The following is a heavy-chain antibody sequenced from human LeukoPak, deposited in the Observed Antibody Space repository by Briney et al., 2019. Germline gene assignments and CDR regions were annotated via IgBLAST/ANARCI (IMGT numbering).Heavy chain of an antibody. CDR1: GFPFSDYG. J-gene: IGHJ4*02. Sequence: GGSLRLSCAASGFPFSDYGMHWVRQAPGKGLEWVAAISDSGAYTYYADSVKGRFTISRDNSKNTLYLQMNSLRAEDTAVYYCATLPNYSYGHTYYFASWGQGTLVTVSS. CDR3: ATLPNYSYGHTYYFAS. V-gene: IGHV3-23*01. D-gene: IGHD5-18*01. CDR2: ISDSGAYT.